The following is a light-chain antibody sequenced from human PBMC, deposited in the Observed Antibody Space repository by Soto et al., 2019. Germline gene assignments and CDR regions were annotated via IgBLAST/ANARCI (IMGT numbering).Light chain of an antibody. CDR2: QTS. CDR3: HQRQSWPRT. J-gene: IGKJ1*01. CDR1: QSVSTN. Sequence: EIVLTQSPGTLALSPGERAALSCRASQSVSTNLAWYQHRPGQAPRLLIYQTSIRAAGIPARFSASGTGTDFTLTISDVQPEDFAVYYCHQRQSWPRTFGQGTKVDIK. V-gene: IGKV3-11*01.